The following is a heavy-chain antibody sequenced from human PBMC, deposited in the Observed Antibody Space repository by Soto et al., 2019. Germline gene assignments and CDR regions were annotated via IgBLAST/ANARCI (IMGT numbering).Heavy chain of an antibody. CDR2: IIPVFGTP. V-gene: IGHV1-69*13. Sequence: SVKVSCKASGGTLSRYAISWVRLAPGQGLEWMGGIIPVFGTPKYAQKFQGRVTITADESTSTAYMELRSLRSEDTAVYYCARVSDCSGGGCYSSFDYWGQGTLVTSPQ. CDR1: GGTLSRYA. D-gene: IGHD2-15*01. CDR3: ARVSDCSGGGCYSSFDY. J-gene: IGHJ4*02.